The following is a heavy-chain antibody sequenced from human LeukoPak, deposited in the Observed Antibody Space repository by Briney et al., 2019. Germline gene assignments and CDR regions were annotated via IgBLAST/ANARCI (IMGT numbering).Heavy chain of an antibody. V-gene: IGHV4-38-2*02. CDR2: IYHSGST. J-gene: IGHJ4*02. CDR3: ARASRYYQLLSVRYFDY. Sequence: NPSETLSLTCTVSGYSISSGYYWGWIRQPPGKGLEWIGSIYHSGSTYYNPSLKSRVTISVDTSKNQFSLKLSSVTAADTAVYYCARASRYYQLLSVRYFDYWGQGTLVTVSS. CDR1: GYSISSGYY. D-gene: IGHD2-2*01.